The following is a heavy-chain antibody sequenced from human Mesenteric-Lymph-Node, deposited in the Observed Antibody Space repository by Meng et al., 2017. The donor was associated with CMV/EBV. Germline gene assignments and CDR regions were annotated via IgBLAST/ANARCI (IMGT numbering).Heavy chain of an antibody. CDR2: ISSSSDYI. CDR1: GFTFYTYS. V-gene: IGHV3-21*01. Sequence: GASLKISCAASGFTFYTYSMNWVRQAPGKGLEWVSSISSSSDYIYYTDSVKGRFTISRDNAKNSLSLQMNRLRAEDTAVYYCAGDSGTYCSSPICYTRRPDYWGQGILVTVSS. CDR3: AGDSGTYCSSPICYTRRPDY. J-gene: IGHJ4*02. D-gene: IGHD2-2*02.